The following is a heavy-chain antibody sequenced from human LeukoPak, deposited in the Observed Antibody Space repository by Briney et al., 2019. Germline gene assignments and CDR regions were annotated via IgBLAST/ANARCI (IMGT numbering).Heavy chain of an antibody. CDR2: ISAGGGNT. Sequence: PAGSLILSCEASGFTFTNYAMYWVRQAPGKGLEWVSAISAGGGNTYYADSVKGRFTISRDNSKNTLYLQMNSLRAEDTAVYYRARDSPVGYYYDSSGYSWGQGTMVTVSS. V-gene: IGHV3-23*01. CDR3: ARDSPVGYYYDSSGYS. CDR1: GFTFTNYA. J-gene: IGHJ3*01. D-gene: IGHD3-22*01.